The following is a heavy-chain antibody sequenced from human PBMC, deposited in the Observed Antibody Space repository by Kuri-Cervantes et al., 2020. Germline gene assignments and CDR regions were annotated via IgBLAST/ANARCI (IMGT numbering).Heavy chain of an antibody. V-gene: IGHV4-59*01. CDR3: VGVVGATRGIHF. CDR1: GGFISSYY. D-gene: IGHD1-26*01. Sequence: SETLSLTCSASGGFISSYYWSWIRQPAGKGLEWIGYFSHSGSTNSNPSLKSRVTISVDTSKNNFSLKLSSVTAADTAVYYCVGVVGATRGIHFWGQGTLVTVSS. J-gene: IGHJ4*02. CDR2: FSHSGST.